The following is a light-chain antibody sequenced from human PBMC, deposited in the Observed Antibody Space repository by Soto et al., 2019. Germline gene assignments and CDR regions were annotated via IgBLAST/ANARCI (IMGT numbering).Light chain of an antibody. Sequence: DIEMTQSPSSLSASVGDRVTITCRASQSISSYLNWYQQKPGKAPKLLIYAASNLQSGVPSGFSGSGSGTDFTLTISSLQPEDFATYYCQQSYSTPRTFGQGTKVEIK. J-gene: IGKJ1*01. CDR2: AAS. CDR1: QSISSY. V-gene: IGKV1-39*01. CDR3: QQSYSTPRT.